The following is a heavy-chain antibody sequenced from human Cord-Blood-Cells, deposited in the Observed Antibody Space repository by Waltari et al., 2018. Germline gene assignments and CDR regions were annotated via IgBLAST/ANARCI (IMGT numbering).Heavy chain of an antibody. J-gene: IGHJ4*02. V-gene: IGHV1-2*02. CDR3: ARDFDLGDY. D-gene: IGHD3-9*01. CDR2: INTNSGGT. Sequence: QVQLVQSGAEAKKPGASVKVSCKASGYTFTGYYMHWVRQASGQGLEWMGCINTNSGGTNYAQKMKGRVTMTRDTTISTADMEVSRLRSDDTAGYYCARDFDLGDYWGQGTLVTVSS. CDR1: GYTFTGYY.